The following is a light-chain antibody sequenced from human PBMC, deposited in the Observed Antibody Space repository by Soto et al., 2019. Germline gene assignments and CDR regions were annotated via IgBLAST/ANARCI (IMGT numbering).Light chain of an antibody. V-gene: IGLV2-14*01. Sequence: QSALTQPASVSGSPGQSITISCTGTSSDIGSYNFVSWYRHHPGKAPKLMIFEVSNRPLGVSNRFSGYKSGNTASLTISGLRAEDEADYYCSSYTSSNTDVFGTGTKVTVL. CDR2: EVS. J-gene: IGLJ1*01. CDR1: SSDIGSYNF. CDR3: SSYTSSNTDV.